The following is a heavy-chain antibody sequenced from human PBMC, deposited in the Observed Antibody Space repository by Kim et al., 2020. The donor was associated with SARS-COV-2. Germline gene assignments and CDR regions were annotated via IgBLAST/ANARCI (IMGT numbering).Heavy chain of an antibody. CDR3: ARGTTITYYDYVWGSYRHHNWFDP. V-gene: IGHV7-4-1*02. J-gene: IGHJ5*02. Sequence: ASVKVSYKASGYTFTSYAMNWVRQAPGQGLEWMGWINTNTGNPTYAQGFTGRFVFSLDTSVSTAYVQISSLKAEDTAVYYCARGTTITYYDYVWGSYRHHNWFDPWGQGTLVTVSS. CDR1: GYTFTSYA. CDR2: INTNTGNP. D-gene: IGHD3-16*02.